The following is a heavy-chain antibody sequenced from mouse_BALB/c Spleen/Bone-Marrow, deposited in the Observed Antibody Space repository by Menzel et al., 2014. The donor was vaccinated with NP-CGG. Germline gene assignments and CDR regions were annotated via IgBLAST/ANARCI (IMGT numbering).Heavy chain of an antibody. CDR3: ARWEYYAMD. V-gene: IGHV14-3*02. D-gene: IGHD4-1*01. Sequence: EVQRKHSRPKLVHPGASVMSSCTASGFNIKDTYMHWVKQRPEQCLEWIGRIDPANGNTKYDPKFQGKATITADTSSNTTYLQLSSLTSEDTAVYSCARWEYYAMD. CDR1: GFNIKDTY. CDR2: IDPANGNT. J-gene: IGHJ4*01.